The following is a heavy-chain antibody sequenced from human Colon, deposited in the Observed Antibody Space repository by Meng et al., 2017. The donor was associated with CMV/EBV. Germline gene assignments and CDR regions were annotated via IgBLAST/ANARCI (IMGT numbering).Heavy chain of an antibody. J-gene: IGHJ4*02. CDR3: ARDIVVGSLDQ. D-gene: IGHD2-21*01. Sequence: ASVKVSCKTSGYSFTTYGITWVRQTPGQGLEWMGWISGYNGNTTYAQKFQDRITVTSDTSTRTAYMELRSLRADDTALYFCARDIVVGSLDQWGPGTLVTVSS. CDR2: ISGYNGNT. CDR1: GYSFTTYG. V-gene: IGHV1-18*04.